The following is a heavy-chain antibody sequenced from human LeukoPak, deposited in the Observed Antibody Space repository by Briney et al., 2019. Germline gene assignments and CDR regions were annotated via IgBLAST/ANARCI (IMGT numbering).Heavy chain of an antibody. J-gene: IGHJ4*02. CDR3: ARDRRLPGKKEIFDY. CDR1: GFTFSSYS. CDR2: ISYDGSNK. D-gene: IGHD2-2*01. Sequence: QPGGSLRLSCAASGFTFSSYSMNWVRQAPGKGLEWAAVISYDGSNKYYADSVKGRFTISRDNSKNTLYLQMNSLRAEDTAVYYCARDRRLPGKKEIFDYWGQGTLVTVSS. V-gene: IGHV3-30*03.